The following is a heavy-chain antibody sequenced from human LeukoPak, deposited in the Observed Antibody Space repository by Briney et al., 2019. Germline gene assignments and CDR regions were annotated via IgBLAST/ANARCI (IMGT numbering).Heavy chain of an antibody. D-gene: IGHD5-18*01. CDR2: ISGSGGST. CDR3: AKGPGGTAMDVCNWFDP. CDR1: GFTFSSYG. Sequence: GGSLRLSCAASGFTFSSYGMSWVRQAPGKGLEWVSGISGSGGSTYYADSVKGRFTISRDNSKNSLYLQMNSLRAEDTAVYYCAKGPGGTAMDVCNWFDPWGQGTLVTVSS. V-gene: IGHV3-23*01. J-gene: IGHJ5*02.